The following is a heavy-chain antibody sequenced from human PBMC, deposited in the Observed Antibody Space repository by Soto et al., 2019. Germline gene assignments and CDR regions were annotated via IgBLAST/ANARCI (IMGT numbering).Heavy chain of an antibody. CDR1: GYTCTKYG. CDR2: ISGYNGNT. V-gene: IGHV1-18*01. CDR3: ARDLNIVLKGLRYYFDY. D-gene: IGHD2-8*01. Sequence: QVQLVQSGSEVKKPGASVKFSCKASGYTCTKYGFTWVRQAPGQGLEWLGWISGYNGNTNYAQKFQDRVTMTTDTSTSTAYMELSSLRSDDTAVYYCARDLNIVLKGLRYYFDYWGQGTLVTVSS. J-gene: IGHJ4*02.